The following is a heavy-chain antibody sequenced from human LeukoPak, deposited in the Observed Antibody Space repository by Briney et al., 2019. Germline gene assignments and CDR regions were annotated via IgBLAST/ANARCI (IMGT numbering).Heavy chain of an antibody. Sequence: GGSLRLSCAASGFAFSSYAMSWVRQAPGKGLEWVSAISGGGDSTFYADSVKGRFTISRDNSKNTLYLQMSSLRAEDTAIYYCAKEEYSTGYYYYGMDVWGRGTTVTVSS. D-gene: IGHD4-11*01. CDR3: AKEEYSTGYYYYGMDV. J-gene: IGHJ6*02. V-gene: IGHV3-23*01. CDR2: ISGGGDST. CDR1: GFAFSSYA.